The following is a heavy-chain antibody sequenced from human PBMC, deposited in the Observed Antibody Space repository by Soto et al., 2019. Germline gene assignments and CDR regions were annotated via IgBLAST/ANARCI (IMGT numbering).Heavy chain of an antibody. CDR3: VMVDNYVTPTPQDV. J-gene: IGHJ6*02. V-gene: IGHV1-18*04. CDR1: GYSFTSYW. Sequence: PGESLKISCKGSGYSFTSYWIAWVRQAPGQGLEWMGWISPYTGNTHSATKVQGRLTMTTDTSTSTAYMDLGSLTSDDTAVYYCVMVDNYVTPTPQDVWGQGTTVTVSS. CDR2: ISPYTGNT. D-gene: IGHD3-16*01.